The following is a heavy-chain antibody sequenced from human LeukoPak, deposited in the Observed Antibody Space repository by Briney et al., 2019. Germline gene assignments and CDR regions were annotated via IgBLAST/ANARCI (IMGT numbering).Heavy chain of an antibody. V-gene: IGHV1-24*01. CDR1: GYTLTELS. CDR2: FDPEDGET. D-gene: IGHD1-26*01. J-gene: IGHJ3*02. Sequence: ASVEVSCKVSGYTLTELSMHWVRQAPGKGLEWMGGFDPEDGETIYAQKFQGRVTMTEDTSTDTAYMELSSLRSEDTAVYYCATYLVGGSLAAFDNWGQGTMVTVSS. CDR3: ATYLVGGSLAAFDN.